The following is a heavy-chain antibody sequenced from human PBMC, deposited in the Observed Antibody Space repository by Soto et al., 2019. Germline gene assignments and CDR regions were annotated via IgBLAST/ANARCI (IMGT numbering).Heavy chain of an antibody. CDR3: TTVFEVAGPA. J-gene: IGHJ5*02. V-gene: IGHV3-49*03. D-gene: IGHD6-19*01. Sequence: PGGSLSLSCTASGFTTGDYAMSWFRQAPGKGLEWVGFIRSKAYGGTTEYAASVKGRFTISRDDSKSIAYLQMNSLKTEDTAVYYCTTVFEVAGPAWGQGMLVTVSS. CDR1: GFTTGDYA. CDR2: IRSKAYGGTT.